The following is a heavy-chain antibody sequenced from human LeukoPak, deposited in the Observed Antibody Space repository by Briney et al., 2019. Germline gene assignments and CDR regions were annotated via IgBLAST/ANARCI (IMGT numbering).Heavy chain of an antibody. V-gene: IGHV4-39*07. J-gene: IGHJ4*02. CDR3: ARDSRVLVGATG. CDR2: IYHSGST. CDR1: GGSISSSSYY. D-gene: IGHD1-26*01. Sequence: SETLSLTCTVSGGSISSSSYYWGWIRQPPGKGLGWIGSIYHSGSTYYNPSLKSRVTISVDTSKNQFSLKLSSVTAADTAVYYCARDSRVLVGATGWGQGTLVTVSS.